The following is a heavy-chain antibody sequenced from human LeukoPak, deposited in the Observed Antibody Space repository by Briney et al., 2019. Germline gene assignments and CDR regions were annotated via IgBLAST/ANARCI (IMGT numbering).Heavy chain of an antibody. V-gene: IGHV3-20*04. CDR3: ARDSGYNWNSRRGFLGY. J-gene: IGHJ4*02. Sequence: GGSLRLSCAASGFTFDDYGMSWVRQAPGKGLEWVSGINWNGGSTGYADSVKGRFTISRDNAKNSLYLQMNSLRAEDTALYYCARDSGYNWNSRRGFLGYWGQGTLVTVSS. CDR2: INWNGGST. CDR1: GFTFDDYG. D-gene: IGHD1-7*01.